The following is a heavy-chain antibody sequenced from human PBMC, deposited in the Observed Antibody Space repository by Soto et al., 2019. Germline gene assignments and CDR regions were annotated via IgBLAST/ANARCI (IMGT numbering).Heavy chain of an antibody. CDR3: ARLAPPFQQ. CDR1: GFTFSTYW. D-gene: IGHD5-12*01. J-gene: IGHJ1*01. V-gene: IGHV3-74*01. CDR2: INSDGTIT. Sequence: GGSLRRSCAASGFTFSTYWMHWVRQVPGKGLVWVSHINSDGTITNYADSVEGRFTISRDNAKNTLYLQMNSLRAEDTAVYYCARLAPPFQQWSQGTLVTVSS.